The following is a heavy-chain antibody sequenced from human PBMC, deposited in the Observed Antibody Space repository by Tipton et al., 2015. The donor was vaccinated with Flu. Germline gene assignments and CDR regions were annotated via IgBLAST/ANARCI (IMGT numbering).Heavy chain of an antibody. CDR3: ARRSIWNYGGLAAFDI. V-gene: IGHV4-34*01. CDR1: GGSFSAYQ. CDR2: INQSGST. J-gene: IGHJ3*02. D-gene: IGHD1-7*01. Sequence: TLSLTCAVYGGSFSAYQWTWIRQSPGKGPEWIGEINQSGSTKYNPSLKSRVSMSVDTSENQFSLRLTSVTAADTAIYYCARRSIWNYGGLAAFDIWGQGTKVTVSS.